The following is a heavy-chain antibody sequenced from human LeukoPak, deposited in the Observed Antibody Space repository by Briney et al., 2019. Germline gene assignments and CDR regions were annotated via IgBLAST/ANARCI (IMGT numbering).Heavy chain of an antibody. CDR2: INEDGRTT. Sequence: PGGSLRLSCAASGFTFSSNWMHWVRQAPGKGLVWVSRINEDGRTTNYADSVKGRFTISRDNAKNTLDLQMNSLRAEDTAVYYCVRDLGGRSGHWGQGTLVTVSS. CDR1: GFTFSSNW. CDR3: VRDLGGRSGH. D-gene: IGHD1-26*01. V-gene: IGHV3-74*01. J-gene: IGHJ4*02.